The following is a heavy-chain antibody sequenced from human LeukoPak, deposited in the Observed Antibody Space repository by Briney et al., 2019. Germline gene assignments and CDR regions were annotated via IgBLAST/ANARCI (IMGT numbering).Heavy chain of an antibody. Sequence: KSSETLSLTCAVYGGSFSGYYWSWIRQPPGKGLEWIGEINHSGSTNYNPSLKSRVTISVDTSKNQFSLKLSSVTAADTAVYYCASHTMVDQGNWFDPWGQGTLVTVSS. CDR1: GGSFSGYY. J-gene: IGHJ5*02. CDR2: INHSGST. D-gene: IGHD3-10*01. V-gene: IGHV4-34*01. CDR3: ASHTMVDQGNWFDP.